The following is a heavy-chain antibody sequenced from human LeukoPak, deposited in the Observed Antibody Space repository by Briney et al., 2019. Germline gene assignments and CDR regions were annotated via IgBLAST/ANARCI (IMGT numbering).Heavy chain of an antibody. D-gene: IGHD2-21*02. CDR2: ISGGGGST. V-gene: IGHV3-23*01. Sequence: GGSLRLSCAASGFTFSNCAMSWVRQAPGKGLEWVSAISGGGGSTYYADSVKGRFTISRDISKNTLYLQMNSLRAEDTAIYYCAKGKVVTGIDYWGQGTLVTVSS. CDR3: AKGKVVTGIDY. CDR1: GFTFSNCA. J-gene: IGHJ4*02.